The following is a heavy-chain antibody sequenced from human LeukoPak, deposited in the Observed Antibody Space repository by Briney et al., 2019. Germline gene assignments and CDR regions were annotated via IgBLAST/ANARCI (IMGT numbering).Heavy chain of an antibody. J-gene: IGHJ5*02. V-gene: IGHV4-61*01. CDR2: IYYSGST. D-gene: IGHD3-9*01. Sequence: PSETLSLTCIVSGGSIRSSSYYWSWIRQPPGKGLEWIGYIYYSGSTNYKSSLKSRVTISVDTSKNQFSLKLSSVTAADTAVYYCARLTGYSSESWFDPWGQGTLVTVSS. CDR1: GGSIRSSSYY. CDR3: ARLTGYSSESWFDP.